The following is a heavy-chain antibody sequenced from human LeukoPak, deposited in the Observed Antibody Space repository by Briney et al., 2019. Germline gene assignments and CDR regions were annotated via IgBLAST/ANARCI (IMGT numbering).Heavy chain of an antibody. D-gene: IGHD1-26*01. Sequence: SETLSLICAVSGYSISSGYYWGWIRQPPGKGLEWIGSIYHSESTYYNPSLTSRVTISVDTSTNKSSLKLSSVTATDTAVYYCARHSLIELRVGFDYWGQGTLVTVSS. V-gene: IGHV4-38-2*01. J-gene: IGHJ4*02. CDR1: GYSISSGYY. CDR3: ARHSLIELRVGFDY. CDR2: IYHSEST.